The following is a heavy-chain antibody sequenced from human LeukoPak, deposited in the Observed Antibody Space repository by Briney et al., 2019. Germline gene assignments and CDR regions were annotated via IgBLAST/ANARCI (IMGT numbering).Heavy chain of an antibody. CDR1: GYTFTSYY. V-gene: IGHV1-46*01. D-gene: IGHD4/OR15-4a*01. J-gene: IGHJ4*02. Sequence: GPVKVSCKASGYTFTSYYMQWVRLAPGQGLEWMGVINPSGGSTIYAQRFRGRVSMTRDTSTSTVYMELNSLRSEDTAMYYCARSQGGALSYGADFWGQGTLVTVSS. CDR2: INPSGGST. CDR3: ARSQGGALSYGADF.